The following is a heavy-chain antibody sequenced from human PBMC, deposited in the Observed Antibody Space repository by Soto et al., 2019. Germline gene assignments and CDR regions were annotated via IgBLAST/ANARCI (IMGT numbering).Heavy chain of an antibody. Sequence: ASVKVSCKASGYTFTSYGISWVRQAPGQGLEWMGWISAYNGNTNYAQKLQGRVTMTTDTSTSTAYMELRSLRSDDTAVYYCARTLEGPGGENWFDPWGQGTLVTVSS. CDR3: ARTLEGPGGENWFDP. V-gene: IGHV1-18*01. J-gene: IGHJ5*02. CDR2: ISAYNGNT. D-gene: IGHD3-16*01. CDR1: GYTFTSYG.